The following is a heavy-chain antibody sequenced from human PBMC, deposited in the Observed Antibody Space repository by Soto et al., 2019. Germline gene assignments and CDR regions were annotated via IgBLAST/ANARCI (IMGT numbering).Heavy chain of an antibody. CDR1: GFTFSSYS. CDR3: ARDATLTYYDFWSGYYPPYYYYYGMDV. J-gene: IGHJ6*02. CDR2: ISSSSSYI. D-gene: IGHD3-3*01. V-gene: IGHV3-21*01. Sequence: GSLRLSCAASGFTFSSYSMNWVRQAPGKGLEWVSSISSSSSYIYYADSVKGRFTISRDNAKNSLYLQMNSLRAEDTAVYYCARDATLTYYDFWSGYYPPYYYYYGMDVWGQGTTVTVSS.